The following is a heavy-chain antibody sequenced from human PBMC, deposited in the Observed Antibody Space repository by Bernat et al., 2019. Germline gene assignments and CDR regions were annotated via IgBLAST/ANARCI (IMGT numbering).Heavy chain of an antibody. V-gene: IGHV1-69*02. CDR2: IILILGIA. CDR1: GGTFSSYT. D-gene: IGHD4-23*01. J-gene: IGHJ4*02. Sequence: QVQLVQSGAEVKKPGSSVKVSCKASGGTFSSYTISWVRQAPGQGLEWMGRIILILGIANYAQKFQVRVTITADKSTSTAYMELSSLRSEDTAVYYCARVAHGGNDVYWGQGTLVTVSS. CDR3: ARVAHGGNDVY.